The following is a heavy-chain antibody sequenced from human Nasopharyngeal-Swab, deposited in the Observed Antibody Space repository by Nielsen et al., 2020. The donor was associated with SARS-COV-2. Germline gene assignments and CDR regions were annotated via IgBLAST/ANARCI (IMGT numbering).Heavy chain of an antibody. Sequence: ETLSLTCTVSGGSISSSSYYWGWIRQPPGKGLEWIGSIYYSGSTYYNPSLKSRVTISVDTSKNQFSLKLSSVTAADTAVYYCARLDWLLKREAFADYWGQGTLVTVSS. D-gene: IGHD3-9*01. CDR3: ARLDWLLKREAFADY. CDR1: GGSISSSSYY. J-gene: IGHJ4*02. V-gene: IGHV4-39*01. CDR2: IYYSGST.